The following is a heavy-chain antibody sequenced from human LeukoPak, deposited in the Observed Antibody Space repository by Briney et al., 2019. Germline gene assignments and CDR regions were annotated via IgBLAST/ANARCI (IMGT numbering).Heavy chain of an antibody. CDR2: IKQDGSEK. CDR1: GFTFSSYW. D-gene: IGHD6-19*01. V-gene: IGHV3-7*03. CDR3: ARVLIGGLGY. J-gene: IGHJ4*02. Sequence: GGSLGLSCAASGFTFSSYWMSWVRQSPGKGREWVANIKQDGSEKYYVDSVKGRFTISRYNAKNSLYLQMNSLRAEDTAVYYCARVLIGGLGYWGQGTLVTVSS.